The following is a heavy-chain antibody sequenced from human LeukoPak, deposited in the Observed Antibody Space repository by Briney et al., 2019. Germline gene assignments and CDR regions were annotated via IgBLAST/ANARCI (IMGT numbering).Heavy chain of an antibody. J-gene: IGHJ4*02. CDR3: AKDLYYHSSGYYDY. D-gene: IGHD3-22*01. CDR2: ISWNSGTI. CDR1: GFRFNTYW. Sequence: PGGSLRLSCAASGFRFNTYWMSWVRQAPGKGLEWVSGISWNSGTIGYADSVKGRFTISRDNAKNSLYLQMNSLRAEDTALYYCAKDLYYHSSGYYDYWGQGTLVTVSS. V-gene: IGHV3-9*01.